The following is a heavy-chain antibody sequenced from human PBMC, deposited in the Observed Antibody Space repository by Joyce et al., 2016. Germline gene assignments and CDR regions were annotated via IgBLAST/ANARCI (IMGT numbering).Heavy chain of an antibody. V-gene: IGHV1-69*14. CDR1: GGSFVAQT. D-gene: IGHD2-2*01. Sequence: QVHLVQSGAEVKMPGSSVQVSCTASGGSFVAQTFNWVRRTPGQCLEWMGWTSPVFVTPHHTQKFQGTVSITAGTGTSTVFMEVRSLTSDDTAMYYCASGVAGYCSSSTCPRPLDVWGQGTMVIVS. CDR2: TSPVFVTP. CDR3: ASGVAGYCSSSTCPRPLDV. J-gene: IGHJ3*01.